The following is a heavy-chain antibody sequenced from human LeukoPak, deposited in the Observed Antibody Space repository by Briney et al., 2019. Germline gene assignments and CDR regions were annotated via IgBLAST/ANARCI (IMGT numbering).Heavy chain of an antibody. CDR2: ISGSGGST. V-gene: IGHV3-23*01. J-gene: IGHJ4*02. CDR3: ARDPTQWLRYGHFDY. D-gene: IGHD5-12*01. CDR1: GFPFSSYP. Sequence: GGSLRLSCAGSGFPFSSYPISWVRQPPGKGLEWVSAISGSGGSTYYADSVKGRFTISRDNAKNSLYLQMNSLRAEDTAVYYCARDPTQWLRYGHFDYWGQGTLVAVSS.